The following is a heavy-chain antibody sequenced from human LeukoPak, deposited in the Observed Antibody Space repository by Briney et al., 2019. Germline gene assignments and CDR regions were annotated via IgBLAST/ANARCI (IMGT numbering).Heavy chain of an antibody. CDR2: IIPIFGTA. CDR1: GGTFSSYA. V-gene: IGHV1-69*05. Sequence: SVKVSCKASGGTFSSYAISWVRQAPGQGLEWMGRIIPIFGTANYAQKFQGRVTITTDESTSTAYMELSSLRPEDTAVYYCASHYDSSGYRFDYWGQGTLVTVSS. J-gene: IGHJ4*02. CDR3: ASHYDSSGYRFDY. D-gene: IGHD3-22*01.